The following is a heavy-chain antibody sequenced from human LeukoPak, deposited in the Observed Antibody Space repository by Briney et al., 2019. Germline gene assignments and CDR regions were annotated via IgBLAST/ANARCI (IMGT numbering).Heavy chain of an antibody. CDR1: GGSISSGGYS. J-gene: IGHJ4*02. CDR3: ASGGTNYFDY. V-gene: IGHV4-30-2*01. CDR2: IYHSGST. Sequence: SQTLSLTCAVSGGSISSGGYSWSWIRQPPGKGLEWIGYIYHSGSTYYNPSLKSRVTISVDRSKNQFSLKLSSVTAADMAVYYCASGGTNYFDYWGQGTLVTVSS. D-gene: IGHD4-23*01.